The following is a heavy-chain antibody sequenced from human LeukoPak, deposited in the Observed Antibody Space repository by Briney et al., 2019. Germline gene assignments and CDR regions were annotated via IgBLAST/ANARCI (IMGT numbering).Heavy chain of an antibody. CDR3: ARNWFDP. Sequence: AGGSLRLSCAASGFTVSSDYMSWVRQAPGKGLEWVSVIYSGGSTYYADSVKGRFTISRDKSKNTVYLQMNSLRFEDTAMYYCARNWFDPWGKGTLVTVSS. V-gene: IGHV3-53*05. CDR2: IYSGGST. J-gene: IGHJ5*02. CDR1: GFTVSSDY.